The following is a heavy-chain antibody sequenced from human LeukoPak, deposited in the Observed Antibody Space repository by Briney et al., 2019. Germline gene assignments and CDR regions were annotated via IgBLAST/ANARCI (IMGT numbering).Heavy chain of an antibody. CDR3: AKGGDYCTNVVCPYYYYYYMDV. Sequence: GGSLRLSCAASGFSFNNYAMYWVRQAPGKGLEWVALISYDGGDKYYAESMKGRITISRDNSKNTLYLQMNSLRAEDTAVYYCAKGGDYCTNVVCPYYYYYYMDVWGKGTTVTVSS. J-gene: IGHJ6*03. V-gene: IGHV3-30*18. D-gene: IGHD2-8*01. CDR2: ISYDGGDK. CDR1: GFSFNNYA.